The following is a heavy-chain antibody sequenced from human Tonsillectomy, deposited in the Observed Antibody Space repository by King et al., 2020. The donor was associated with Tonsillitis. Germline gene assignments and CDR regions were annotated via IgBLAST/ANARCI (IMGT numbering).Heavy chain of an antibody. J-gene: IGHJ4*02. V-gene: IGHV5-51*01. D-gene: IGHD3-10*01. CDR1: GYSFTSYW. CDR2: IYPGDSDT. Sequence: VQLVESGAEVKKPGESLKISCKGSGYSFTSYWIGWVRQMPGKGLEWMGIIYPGDSDTSYSPSFQGQFTISADKSISTAYLQWSSLTASDTAMYYCARVTMVRGVIQSPSYWGQGTLVTVSS. CDR3: ARVTMVRGVIQSPSY.